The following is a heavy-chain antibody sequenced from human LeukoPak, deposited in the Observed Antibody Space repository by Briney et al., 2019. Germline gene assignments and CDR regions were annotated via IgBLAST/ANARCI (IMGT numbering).Heavy chain of an antibody. D-gene: IGHD4-17*01. J-gene: IGHJ4*02. CDR2: INWDGGST. V-gene: IGHV3-20*04. CDR1: GFTFDDYG. Sequence: GGSLRLSCAASGFTFDDYGMSWVRQAPGKGREWVAGINWDGGSTGYADSVKGRFTISRDNAKNSLYLQMNSLRAEDTALYYCARGFTVTTDYWGQGTLVTVSS. CDR3: ARGFTVTTDY.